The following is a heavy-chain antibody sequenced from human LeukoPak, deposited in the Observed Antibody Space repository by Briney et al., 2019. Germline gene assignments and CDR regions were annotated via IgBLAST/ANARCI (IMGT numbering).Heavy chain of an antibody. D-gene: IGHD3-22*01. CDR1: GGSISGYY. J-gene: IGHJ4*02. Sequence: SETLSLTCTVSGGSISGYYWSWIRQPPGKGLEWIGYIYYSGSTNYNPSLKSRVTISVDTSKNQFSLKLSSVTAADTAVYYCARVLGRVTMRLVDIGFDYWGQGTLVTVSS. V-gene: IGHV4-59*01. CDR3: ARVLGRVTMRLVDIGFDY. CDR2: IYYSGST.